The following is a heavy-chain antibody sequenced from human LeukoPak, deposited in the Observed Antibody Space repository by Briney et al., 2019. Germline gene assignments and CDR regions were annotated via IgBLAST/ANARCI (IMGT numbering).Heavy chain of an antibody. CDR1: GYSLTELS. CDR3: ATPWGGGGSCYYYY. V-gene: IGHV1-24*01. D-gene: IGHD2-15*01. CDR2: FDPEDGET. Sequence: ASVKVSCKVSGYSLTELSMHWVRQAPGKGLEWMGGFDPEDGETIYAQKFQGRVTMTEDTSTDTAYIELSSLRSEDTAVYYCATPWGGGGSCYYYYWGQGTLVTVSS. J-gene: IGHJ4*02.